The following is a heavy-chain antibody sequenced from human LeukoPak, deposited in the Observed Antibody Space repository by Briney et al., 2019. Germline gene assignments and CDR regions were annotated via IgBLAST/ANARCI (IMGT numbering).Heavy chain of an antibody. Sequence: SCKASGYTFTGYYMHWVRQAPGKGLEWVAVISYDGANEYYADSVKGRLTISRDNSKNTLYMEMSSLRPEDTAVYYCARPIDNGSGSYYFPYWGQGTLVTVSS. V-gene: IGHV3-30-3*01. CDR3: ARPIDNGSGSYYFPY. CDR1: GYTFTGYY. D-gene: IGHD3-10*01. J-gene: IGHJ4*02. CDR2: ISYDGANE.